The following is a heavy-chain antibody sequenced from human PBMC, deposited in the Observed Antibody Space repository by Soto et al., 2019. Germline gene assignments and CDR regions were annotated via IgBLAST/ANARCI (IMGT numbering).Heavy chain of an antibody. CDR3: ACGERGYYYYGMDV. J-gene: IGHJ6*02. D-gene: IGHD3-10*01. V-gene: IGHV1-69*12. Sequence: QVQLVQSGAEVKKPGSSVKVSCKASGGTFSSYAISWVRQAPGQGLEWMGGIIPIFGTANYAQKFQGRVTSTADESTDTAYMELRSLRSEDTAVYYCACGERGYYYYGMDVWGQGTTVTVSS. CDR2: IIPIFGTA. CDR1: GGTFSSYA.